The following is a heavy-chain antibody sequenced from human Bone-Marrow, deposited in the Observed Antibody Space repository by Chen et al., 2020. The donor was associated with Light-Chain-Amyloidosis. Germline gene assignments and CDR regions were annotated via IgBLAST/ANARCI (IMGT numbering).Heavy chain of an antibody. Sequence: QVQLVESGGGVVQPGGSLRLSCAASGFPFSSYGMHWVRQAPGKGLEWVAFIRYDGSNKYYADSGKGRVTISRDNSKNTLYLQMNSLRAEDTAVYYCAKDVDRRLGYYYYMDVWGKGTTVTVSS. J-gene: IGHJ6*03. V-gene: IGHV3-30*02. CDR2: IRYDGSNK. CDR1: GFPFSSYG. D-gene: IGHD6-19*01. CDR3: AKDVDRRLGYYYYMDV.